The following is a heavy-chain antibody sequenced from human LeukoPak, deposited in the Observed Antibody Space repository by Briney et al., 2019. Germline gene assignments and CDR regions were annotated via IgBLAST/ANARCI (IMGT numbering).Heavy chain of an antibody. CDR1: GGSISTYY. J-gene: IGHJ3*02. CDR2: MYSGGTT. V-gene: IGHV4-59*01. Sequence: SETLSLTCSVSGGSISTYYWSWIRQPPGKGLDWIGYMYSGGTTNYSPSLKSRVTISEDMSKNQFSLKLTSVTAADTAVYYCARHSGHSSTNDAFDIWGQGTMVIVSS. CDR3: ARHSGHSSTNDAFDI. D-gene: IGHD6-13*01.